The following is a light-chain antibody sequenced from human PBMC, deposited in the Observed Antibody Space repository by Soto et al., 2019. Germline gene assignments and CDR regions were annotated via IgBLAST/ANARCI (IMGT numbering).Light chain of an antibody. J-gene: IGKJ1*01. Sequence: DIQMTQSPSSLSASAGDRVTITCRASQRIYTYLNWYQQRPGEAPKVLIYAASSLEGGVPSRFGGSGSGTDFTLTISSLQPEDFATYYCQQTYGTPWTFGQGTKVEIK. CDR1: QRIYTY. V-gene: IGKV1-39*01. CDR3: QQTYGTPWT. CDR2: AAS.